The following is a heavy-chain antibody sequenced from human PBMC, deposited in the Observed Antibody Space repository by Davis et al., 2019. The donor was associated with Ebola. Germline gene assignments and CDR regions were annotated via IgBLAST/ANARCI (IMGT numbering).Heavy chain of an antibody. CDR1: GFTFSSSA. V-gene: IGHV3-73*01. D-gene: IGHD6-13*01. CDR3: TSAQQLVDY. Sequence: GGSLRLSCAASGFTFSSSAMHWVRQASGKGLEWVGRIRSKANSYATAYAASVKGRFTISRDDSKNTAYLQMNSLKTEDTAVYYCTSAQQLVDYWGQGTLVTVSS. J-gene: IGHJ4*02. CDR2: IRSKANSYAT.